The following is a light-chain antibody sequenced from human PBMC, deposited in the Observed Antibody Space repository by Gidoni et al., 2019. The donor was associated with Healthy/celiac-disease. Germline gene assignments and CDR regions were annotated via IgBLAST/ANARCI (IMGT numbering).Light chain of an antibody. CDR3: LLYYGGAQLV. CDR1: TGTVTSGYY. V-gene: IGLV7-43*01. Sequence: QTVVTQEPSLTVSPGGTVTLTCASSTGTVTSGYYPNWFQQKPGQAPMALIYSTSIKHSWTPARFSGSLLGGKAALTLSGVQPEDEAEYYCLLYYGGAQLVFGGGTKLTVL. J-gene: IGLJ2*01. CDR2: STS.